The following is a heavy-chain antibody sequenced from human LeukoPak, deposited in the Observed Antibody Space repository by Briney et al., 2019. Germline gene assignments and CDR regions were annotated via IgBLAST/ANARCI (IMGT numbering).Heavy chain of an antibody. CDR1: GFTFSSYA. D-gene: IGHD3-22*01. J-gene: IGHJ4*02. Sequence: PGRSLRLSCAASGFTFSSYAMHWVRQAPGKGLEWVAVISYDGSNKYYADSVKGRFTISGDNSKNTLYLQMNSLRAEDTAVYYCAREPLSRDYYDSSGFDYWGQGTLVTVSS. V-gene: IGHV3-30-3*01. CDR3: AREPLSRDYYDSSGFDY. CDR2: ISYDGSNK.